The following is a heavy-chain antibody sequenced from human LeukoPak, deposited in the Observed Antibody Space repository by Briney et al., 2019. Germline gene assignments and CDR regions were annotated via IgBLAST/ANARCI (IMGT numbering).Heavy chain of an antibody. CDR1: GGTFSSYA. CDR2: IIPIFGTA. J-gene: IGHJ6*02. V-gene: IGHV1-69*13. CDR3: ARDLVVAATPVLIYYYYGMDV. Sequence: SVKVSCKASGGTFSSYAISWVRQAPGQGLEWMGGIIPIFGTANYAQKFQGRVTITADESTSTAYMELSSLRSEDTAVYYCARDLVVAATPVLIYYYYGMDVWGQGTTVTVSS. D-gene: IGHD2-15*01.